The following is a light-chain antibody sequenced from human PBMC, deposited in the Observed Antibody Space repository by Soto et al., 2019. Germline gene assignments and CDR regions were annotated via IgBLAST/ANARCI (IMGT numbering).Light chain of an antibody. CDR2: EVS. CDR1: SSDVGGYNY. CDR3: SSYASSSPVI. J-gene: IGLJ2*01. Sequence: QAVVTQPASVSGSPGQSITISCTGTSSDVGGYNYVSWYQQHPGKAPKLMIYEVSNRPSGVSNRFSGSKSGNTASLTISGLQADDEADYYCSSYASSSPVIFGGGTKLTVL. V-gene: IGLV2-14*01.